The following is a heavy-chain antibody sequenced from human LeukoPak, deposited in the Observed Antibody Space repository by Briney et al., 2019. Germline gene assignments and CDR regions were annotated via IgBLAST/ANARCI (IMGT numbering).Heavy chain of an antibody. CDR2: ISYDGSNK. D-gene: IGHD3-3*01. Sequence: GGSLRLSCAASGFTFSSYAMHWVRHAPGKGLEWVSVISYDGSNKYYADSVKGRFTISRDNSKTTLYLQMNSLRAEDTAVCYCARDTHYYDFWSGYYFDYWGQGTLVTVSS. CDR3: ARDTHYYDFWSGYYFDY. CDR1: GFTFSSYA. J-gene: IGHJ4*02. V-gene: IGHV3-30-3*01.